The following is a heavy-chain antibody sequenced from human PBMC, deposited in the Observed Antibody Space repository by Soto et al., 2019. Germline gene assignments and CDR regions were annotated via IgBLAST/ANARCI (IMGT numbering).Heavy chain of an antibody. CDR1: GDSISSSHY. J-gene: IGHJ4*02. Sequence: QLQLQESGPGLVKPSETLSLTCTVSGDSISSSHYWGWIRQPPGKGLEWIGSIYYSGNTYYSPSLKGRVTISRDTSQNQFSLKLSSVTAADTAVYYCARHIGSGSSYRGAWGQGTLVTVSS. D-gene: IGHD3-10*01. CDR3: ARHIGSGSSYRGA. CDR2: IYYSGNT. V-gene: IGHV4-39*01.